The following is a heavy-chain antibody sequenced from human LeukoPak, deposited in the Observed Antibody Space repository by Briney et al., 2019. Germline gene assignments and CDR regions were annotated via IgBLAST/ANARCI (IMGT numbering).Heavy chain of an antibody. Sequence: GGSLRLSCAASGFTVSSNYMTWVRQAPGKGLEWVSVLYSGGDTYYADSVKGRFTISRDNSKNTLYLQMNSLRAEDTAVYYCVKSPQFRYYYDVYGMDVWGQGTTVTVSS. V-gene: IGHV3-53*05. J-gene: IGHJ6*02. CDR3: VKSPQFRYYYDVYGMDV. CDR2: LYSGGDT. D-gene: IGHD3-22*01. CDR1: GFTVSSNY.